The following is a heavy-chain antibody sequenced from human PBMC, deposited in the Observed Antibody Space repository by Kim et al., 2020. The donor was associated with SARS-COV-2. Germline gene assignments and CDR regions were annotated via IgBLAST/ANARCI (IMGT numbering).Heavy chain of an antibody. D-gene: IGHD3-22*01. CDR3: ARSDTMIVRGFDY. Sequence: YNPSLKSRVTISVDTSKNQFSLKLSSVTAADTAVYYCARSDTMIVRGFDYWGQGTLVTVSS. J-gene: IGHJ4*02. V-gene: IGHV4-31*02.